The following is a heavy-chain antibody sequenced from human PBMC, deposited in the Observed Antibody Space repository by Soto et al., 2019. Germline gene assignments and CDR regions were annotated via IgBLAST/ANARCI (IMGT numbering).Heavy chain of an antibody. CDR1: GGTFSSYA. V-gene: IGHV1-69*12. J-gene: IGHJ5*02. Sequence: QVQLVQSGAAVKKPGSSVKVSCKASGGTFSSYAISWVRQAPGQGLEWMGGIIPIFGTANYAQKFQGRVTITADESTSTAYMELSSLRSEDTAVYYCAVVAPHPRPNNWFDPWGQGTLVTVSS. D-gene: IGHD2-15*01. CDR3: AVVAPHPRPNNWFDP. CDR2: IIPIFGTA.